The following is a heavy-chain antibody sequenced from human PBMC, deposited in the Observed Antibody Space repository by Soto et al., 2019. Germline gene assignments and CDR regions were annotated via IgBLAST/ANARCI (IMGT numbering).Heavy chain of an antibody. CDR1: CGSISSGGYY. V-gene: IGHV4-31*03. J-gene: IGHJ3*02. CDR3: ARDSPDYYGSGSYYKPDHDAFDI. Sequence: TLSLTCTVSCGSISSGGYYWSWIRQHPGKGLEWIGYIYYSGSTYYNPSLKSRVTISVDTSKNQFSLKLSSVTAADTAVYYCARDSPDYYGSGSYYKPDHDAFDIWGQGTMVTVSS. CDR2: IYYSGST. D-gene: IGHD3-10*01.